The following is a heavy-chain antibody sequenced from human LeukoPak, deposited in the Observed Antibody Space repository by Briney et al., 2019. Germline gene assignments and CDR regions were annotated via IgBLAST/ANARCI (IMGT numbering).Heavy chain of an antibody. J-gene: IGHJ4*02. Sequence: SETLSLTCAVYGGSFSGYYWSWIRQPPGKGLEGIGEINHIGSTNSTPSLKRRLTISVHTSKNQFSLTLSSVTAADTAVYYCARVPPSGSSVDYWGQGTLVTVSS. D-gene: IGHD6-6*01. V-gene: IGHV4-34*01. CDR1: GGSFSGYY. CDR2: INHIGST. CDR3: ARVPPSGSSVDY.